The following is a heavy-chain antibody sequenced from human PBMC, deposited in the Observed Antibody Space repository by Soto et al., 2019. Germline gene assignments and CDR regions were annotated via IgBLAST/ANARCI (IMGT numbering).Heavy chain of an antibody. V-gene: IGHV3-48*02. D-gene: IGHD3-22*01. CDR1: GFTFSSYS. Sequence: GGSLRLSCAASGFTFSSYSMNWVRQAPGKGLEWVSYIGSSSSTIYYADSVKGRFTISRDNAKNLLYLQMNSLRDEDTAVYYCARGPLTYYYDSSGLTLYFDYWGQGTLVTVSS. CDR3: ARGPLTYYYDSSGLTLYFDY. CDR2: IGSSSSTI. J-gene: IGHJ4*02.